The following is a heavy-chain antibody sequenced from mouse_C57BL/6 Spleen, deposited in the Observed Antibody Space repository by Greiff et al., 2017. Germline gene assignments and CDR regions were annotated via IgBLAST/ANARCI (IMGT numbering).Heavy chain of an antibody. CDR2: ISSGSSTI. D-gene: IGHD1-1*01. CDR3: ARSHYGSSPYWYFDV. CDR1: GFTFSDYG. Sequence: EVPGVESGGGLVQPGGSLKLSCAASGFTFSDYGMHWVRQAPEKGLEWVAYISSGSSTIYYADTVKGRFTISRDNAKNTLFLQMTSLRSEDTAMYYCARSHYGSSPYWYFDVWGTGTTVTVSS. V-gene: IGHV5-17*01. J-gene: IGHJ1*03.